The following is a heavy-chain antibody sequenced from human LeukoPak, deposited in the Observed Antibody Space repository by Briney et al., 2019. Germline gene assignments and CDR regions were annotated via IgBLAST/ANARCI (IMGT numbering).Heavy chain of an antibody. J-gene: IGHJ5*02. Sequence: GASVKVSCKASGYTFTGYYMHWVRQAPGQGIEWMGWINPNSGGTNYAQKFQGRVTMTRDTSISTAYLELSRLRSDDTAVYYCARGEACSSTSCYSWFDPWGQGPLVTVSS. CDR2: INPNSGGT. D-gene: IGHD2-2*01. CDR1: GYTFTGYY. CDR3: ARGEACSSTSCYSWFDP. V-gene: IGHV1-2*02.